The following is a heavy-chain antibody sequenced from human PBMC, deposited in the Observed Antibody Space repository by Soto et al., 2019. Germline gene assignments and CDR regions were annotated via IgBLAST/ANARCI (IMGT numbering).Heavy chain of an antibody. J-gene: IGHJ4*02. CDR2: ISSSGSTI. CDR3: ARGSTYYDILTGYYNGENYFDY. Sequence: GGSLRLSCAASGFTFSDYYMSWIRQAPGKGLEWVSYISSSGSTIYYADSVKGRFTISRDNAKNSLYLQMNSLRAEDTAVYYCARGSTYYDILTGYYNGENYFDYWGQGTLVTVSS. D-gene: IGHD3-9*01. V-gene: IGHV3-11*01. CDR1: GFTFSDYY.